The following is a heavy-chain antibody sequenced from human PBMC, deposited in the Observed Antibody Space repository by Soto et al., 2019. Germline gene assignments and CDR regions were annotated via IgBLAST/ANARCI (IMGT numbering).Heavy chain of an antibody. V-gene: IGHV3-30*18. D-gene: IGHD3-16*01. J-gene: IGHJ4*02. CDR1: GFTFSGYG. Sequence: GGSLGLCCAASGFTFSGYGMHGVRQAPGKGLEWVAVISYDGSNKYYADSVKGRFTISRDNSKNTLYLQMNSLRAEDTPVYYCAKDRKRGTFDYSGQGTLVTVPS. CDR2: ISYDGSNK. CDR3: AKDRKRGTFDY.